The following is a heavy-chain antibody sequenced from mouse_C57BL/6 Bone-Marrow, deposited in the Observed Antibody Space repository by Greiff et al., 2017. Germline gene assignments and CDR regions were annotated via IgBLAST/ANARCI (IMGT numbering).Heavy chain of an antibody. V-gene: IGHV3-6*01. J-gene: IGHJ2*01. D-gene: IGHD2-4*01. CDR2: ISYDGSN. CDR1: GYSITSGYY. Sequence: ESGPGLVKPSQSLSLTCSVTGYSITSGYYWNWIRQFPGNKLEWMGYISYDGSNNYNPSLKNRISITRDTSKNQFFLKLNSVTTEDTATYYCAPYDYDEGGFDYWGQGTTLTVSS. CDR3: APYDYDEGGFDY.